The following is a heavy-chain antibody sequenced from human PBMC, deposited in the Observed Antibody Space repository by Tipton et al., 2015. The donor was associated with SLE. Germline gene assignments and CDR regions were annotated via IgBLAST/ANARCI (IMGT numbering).Heavy chain of an antibody. Sequence: TLSLTCTVSGGSVSSGSYYWSWIRQPPGKGLEWIGYIYYSGSTNYNPSLKSRVTISVDTSKNQFSLKLSSVTAADTAVYYCARVKPNSYHDAFDIWGQGTMVTVSS. CDR3: ARVKPNSYHDAFDI. CDR1: GGSVSSGSYY. J-gene: IGHJ3*02. CDR2: IYYSGST. V-gene: IGHV4-61*01. D-gene: IGHD5-18*01.